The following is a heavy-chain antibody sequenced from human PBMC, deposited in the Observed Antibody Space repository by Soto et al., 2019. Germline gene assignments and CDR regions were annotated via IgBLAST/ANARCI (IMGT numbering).Heavy chain of an antibody. CDR3: AHRPPPAAYDFWSCYSHYFDY. CDR1: GLSLSTSGGG. J-gene: IGHJ4*02. Sequence: SGPTLVKPTQTLTLTCTFSGLSLSTSGGGVGWIRQPPGKALEWLALIYWNDDKRYSPSLKSRLSITKDTSKNQGVLTITNMDPVDTATYYCAHRPPPAAYDFWSCYSHYFDYWGQGTLVTVSS. CDR2: IYWNDDK. D-gene: IGHD3-3*01. V-gene: IGHV2-5*01.